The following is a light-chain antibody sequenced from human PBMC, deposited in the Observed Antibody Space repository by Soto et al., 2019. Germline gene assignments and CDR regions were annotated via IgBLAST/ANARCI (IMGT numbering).Light chain of an antibody. Sequence: DIQMTQSPSTLSASVGDRVTITCRASQSISSWLAWYQQKPGQAPKRLIYKASTLQSGVPSRFSGSGSGTEFTLAISSLQPDDSATYYCQQYNDNWTFGQGTKVEIK. CDR1: QSISSW. CDR3: QQYNDNWT. CDR2: KAS. V-gene: IGKV1-5*03. J-gene: IGKJ1*01.